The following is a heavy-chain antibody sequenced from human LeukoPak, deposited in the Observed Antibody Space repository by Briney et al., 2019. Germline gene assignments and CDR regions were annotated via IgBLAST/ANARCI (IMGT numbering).Heavy chain of an antibody. J-gene: IGHJ4*02. CDR3: ARVRGGYDAIDH. V-gene: IGHV4-59*02. Sequence: PSETLSFTCTVSGGSVSTYHWGWIRQPPGKGLEWIGYSYYTGSTNYNPSLTGRVTISVDMSKNQFSLELISVTAADTAVYHCARVRGGYDAIDHWGQGTLVTVSS. CDR1: GGSVSTYH. CDR2: SYYTGST. D-gene: IGHD5-12*01.